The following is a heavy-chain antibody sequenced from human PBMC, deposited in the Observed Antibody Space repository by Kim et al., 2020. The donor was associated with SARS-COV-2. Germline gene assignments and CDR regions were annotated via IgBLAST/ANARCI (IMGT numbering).Heavy chain of an antibody. CDR3: ARLGRKGTWDFDY. Sequence: SETLSLTCTVSGGSISSSSYYWGWIRQPPGKGLEWIGSIYYSGSTYYNPSLKSRVTISVDTSKNQFSLKLSSVTAADTAVYYCARLGRKGTWDFDYWGQGTLVTVSS. CDR2: IYYSGST. CDR1: GGSISSSSYY. D-gene: IGHD3-10*01. J-gene: IGHJ4*02. V-gene: IGHV4-39*01.